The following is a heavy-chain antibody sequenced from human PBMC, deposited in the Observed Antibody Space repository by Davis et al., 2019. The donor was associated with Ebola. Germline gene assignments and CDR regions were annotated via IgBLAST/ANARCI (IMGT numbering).Heavy chain of an antibody. D-gene: IGHD2-8*01. Sequence: GESLKISCAASGFTFSSYAMHWVRQAPGKGLEWVAVISYDGSNKYYADTVKGRFTISRDNSKNTLYLQMNSLRAGDTAVYYCARAPRARGNAVYATYDHWGQGTLVTVSS. CDR3: ARAPRARGNAVYATYDH. CDR2: ISYDGSNK. V-gene: IGHV3-30*04. CDR1: GFTFSSYA. J-gene: IGHJ4*02.